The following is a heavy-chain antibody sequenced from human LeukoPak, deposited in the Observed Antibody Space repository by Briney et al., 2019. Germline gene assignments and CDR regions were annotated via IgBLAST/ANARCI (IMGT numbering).Heavy chain of an antibody. D-gene: IGHD2-2*01. V-gene: IGHV3-33*01. J-gene: IGHJ4*02. CDR1: GFTFSTYA. CDR3: ARGSSSVTLPGD. Sequence: GGSLRLSCAASGFTFSTYAMHWVRQAPGKGLEWVAVIWYDGNNKYCADSVKGRFTISRDNSKNTLYLQMNSLRVEDTAVYYCARGSSSVTLPGDWGQGTLVTVSS. CDR2: IWYDGNNK.